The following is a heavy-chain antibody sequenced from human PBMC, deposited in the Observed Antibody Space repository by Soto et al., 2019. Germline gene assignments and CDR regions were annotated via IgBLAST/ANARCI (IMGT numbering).Heavy chain of an antibody. V-gene: IGHV1-18*01. CDR1: GYTFTNYG. Sequence: QVPLLQSGPEVKKPGASVKVSCKASGYTFTNYGITWVRQAPGQGLEWMGGVGAYNGDTHYTEKLQGRVTMTTDTSTSSAYMELRGLKSDATAVYYCPRVRQLVGYFYYYLDVWGKGTTVTVSS. CDR3: PRVRQLVGYFYYYLDV. J-gene: IGHJ6*03. D-gene: IGHD6-6*01. CDR2: VGAYNGDT.